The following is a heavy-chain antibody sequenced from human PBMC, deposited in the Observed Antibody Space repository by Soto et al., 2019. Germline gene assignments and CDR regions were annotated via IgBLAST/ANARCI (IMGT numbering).Heavy chain of an antibody. CDR3: ARGGGEGGYSGYDPYYYYGMDV. D-gene: IGHD5-12*01. CDR1: GYTFSSYG. V-gene: IGHV1-69*13. CDR2: IIPIFGTA. Sequence: SVKVSCXASGYTFSSYGISWVRQAPGQGLEWMGGIIPIFGTASYAQKFQGRVTITADETTSTAYMELSSLRSEDTAVYYCARGGGEGGYSGYDPYYYYGMDVWGQGTTVTVSS. J-gene: IGHJ6*02.